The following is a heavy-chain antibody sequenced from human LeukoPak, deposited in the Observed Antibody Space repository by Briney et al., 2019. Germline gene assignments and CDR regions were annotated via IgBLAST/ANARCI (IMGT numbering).Heavy chain of an antibody. J-gene: IGHJ4*02. V-gene: IGHV3-74*01. Sequence: GGSLRLSCAASGFTFSRYWMHWVRQAPGKGLVWVSRINSDGYSTTYADFVKGRFTISRDNAKNTLYLQMKSLRADDTAVYYCATSLRTGGIFDYWGQGTLVTVSS. CDR2: INSDGYST. D-gene: IGHD2-15*01. CDR3: ATSLRTGGIFDY. CDR1: GFTFSRYW.